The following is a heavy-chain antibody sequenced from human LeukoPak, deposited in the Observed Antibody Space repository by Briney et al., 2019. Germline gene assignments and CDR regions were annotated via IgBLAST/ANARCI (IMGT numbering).Heavy chain of an antibody. J-gene: IGHJ3*02. V-gene: IGHV1-69*01. CDR1: GGTFSSYA. CDR3: ARGSGQGENNWNDDINAFDI. CDR2: IIPIFGTA. D-gene: IGHD1-20*01. Sequence: GSSVKVSCKASGGTFSSYAISWVRQAPGQGLEWMGGIIPIFGTANYAQKFQGRVTITADESTSTAYMELSSLRSDDTAVYYCARGSGQGENNWNDDINAFDIWGQGTMVTVSS.